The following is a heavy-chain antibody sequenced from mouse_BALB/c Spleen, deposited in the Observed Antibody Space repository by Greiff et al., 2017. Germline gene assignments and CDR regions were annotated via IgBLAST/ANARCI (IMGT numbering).Heavy chain of an antibody. CDR3: ASLDSSVLWFAY. Sequence: EVQRVESGPSLVKPSQTLSLTCSVTGDSITSGYWNWIRKFPGNKLEYMGYISYSGSTYYNPSLKSRISITRDTSKNQYYLQLNSVTTEDTATYYCASLDSSVLWFAYWGQGTLVTVSA. J-gene: IGHJ3*01. CDR1: GDSITSGY. V-gene: IGHV3-8*02. D-gene: IGHD3-2*01. CDR2: ISYSGST.